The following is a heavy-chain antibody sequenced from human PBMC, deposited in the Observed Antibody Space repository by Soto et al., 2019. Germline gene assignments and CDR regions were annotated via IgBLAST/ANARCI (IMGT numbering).Heavy chain of an antibody. J-gene: IGHJ6*02. CDR1: GFTFSSYW. V-gene: IGHV3-74*02. CDR3: ASDLSGRADV. Sequence: EVQLVESGGDLVRPGGSLRLSCAASGFTFSSYWMHWVRQVPGKGLVWVSRMDEDGGTTDYADSVKGRFTISRDNAKNTLYLQMKSLRVEDTAVYYCASDLSGRADVWGQGTTVTVSS. CDR2: MDEDGGTT. D-gene: IGHD3-10*01.